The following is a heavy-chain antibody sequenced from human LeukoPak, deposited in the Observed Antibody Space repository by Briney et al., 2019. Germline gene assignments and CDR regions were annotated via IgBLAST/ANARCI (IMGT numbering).Heavy chain of an antibody. V-gene: IGHV4-59*01. CDR3: ARASSGYSVHF. J-gene: IGHJ4*02. D-gene: IGHD3-22*01. Sequence: SETLSLTCTVSGGSISTYCWSWIRQPPGKGLEWIGYLSYSGTTNYDPSLKSRVTISIDTSKNQFSLKLRSVTAADTAMYYCARASSGYSVHFWGQGTVITVSS. CDR1: GGSISTYC. CDR2: LSYSGTT.